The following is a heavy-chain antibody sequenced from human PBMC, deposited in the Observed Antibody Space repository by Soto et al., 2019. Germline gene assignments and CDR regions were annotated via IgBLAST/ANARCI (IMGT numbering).Heavy chain of an antibody. CDR1: GFTFNTHA. V-gene: IGHV3-23*01. Sequence: ELQLLESGGGLVQPGESLTLSCAASGFTFNTHAMTWARRAPGKGLEWVSAISGSGATTYVADSVKGRFTISRDNSKDTRYLQMNSLRAEDTTIYYCAKGRVGAYYYYGLDVWGQGTTVTVSS. CDR3: AKGRVGAYYYYGLDV. D-gene: IGHD3-10*01. J-gene: IGHJ6*02. CDR2: ISGSGATT.